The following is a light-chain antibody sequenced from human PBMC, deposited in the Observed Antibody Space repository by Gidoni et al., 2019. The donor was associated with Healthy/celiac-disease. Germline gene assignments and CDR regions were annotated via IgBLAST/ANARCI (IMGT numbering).Light chain of an antibody. V-gene: IGKV3-15*01. Sequence: EIVMTQSTATLSVSPGERATLSCRASQSVSSNLAWYQQKPGQAPRLLIYGASTRATGIPARFSGSGSLTEFPLTISSLQSEDFAVYYCQQYNNWPPERTFGQGTKVEIK. CDR3: QQYNNWPPERT. CDR2: GAS. CDR1: QSVSSN. J-gene: IGKJ1*01.